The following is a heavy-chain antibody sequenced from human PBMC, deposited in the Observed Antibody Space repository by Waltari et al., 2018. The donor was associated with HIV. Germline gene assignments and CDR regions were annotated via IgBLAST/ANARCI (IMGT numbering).Heavy chain of an antibody. CDR2: IHSSGST. Sequence: QLQLQESGPRLVKPSEPLSLTCAVSGGSPLGSFSHWRWVRQPPGKGLEGIGSIHSSGSTYYNPSLTSRLTISIDTSKNHFSLRLTSVTAADTSVYYCARIHTAVTYLLDSWGQGTLVTVSS. J-gene: IGHJ4*02. CDR1: GGSPLGSFSH. CDR3: ARIHTAVTYLLDS. D-gene: IGHD2-2*02. V-gene: IGHV4-39*01.